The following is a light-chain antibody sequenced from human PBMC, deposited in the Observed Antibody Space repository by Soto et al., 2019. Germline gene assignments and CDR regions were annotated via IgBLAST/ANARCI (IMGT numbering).Light chain of an antibody. CDR1: QSVSSY. CDR3: QHRSSWPLT. CDR2: DVS. Sequence: EIVLTQSPATLSLSPGERATLSCRASQSVSSYLAWYQQKPGQAPRLLIYDVSNRATGTPARFSGSGSGTDVTLTISSLEPEDFAVYYCQHRSSWPLTFGGGTKVEIK. V-gene: IGKV3-11*01. J-gene: IGKJ4*02.